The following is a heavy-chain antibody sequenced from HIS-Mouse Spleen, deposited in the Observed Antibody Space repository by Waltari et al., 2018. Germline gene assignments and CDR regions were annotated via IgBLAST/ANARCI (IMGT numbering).Heavy chain of an antibody. D-gene: IGHD6-13*01. CDR3: ARDSYSSSWYFDY. CDR2: ISYDGSNK. J-gene: IGHJ4*02. Sequence: QVQLVESGGCGVQPGRSLRLSCAASGLTFSTDPRPWIRQAPGKGLGWVAVISYDGSNKYYADSVKGRFTISRDNSKNTLYLQMNSLRAEDTAVYYCARDSYSSSWYFDYWGQGTLVTVSS. V-gene: IGHV3-30*04. CDR1: GLTFSTDP.